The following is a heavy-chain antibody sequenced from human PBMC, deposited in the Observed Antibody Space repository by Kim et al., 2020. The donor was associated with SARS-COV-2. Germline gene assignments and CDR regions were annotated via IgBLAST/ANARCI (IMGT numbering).Heavy chain of an antibody. D-gene: IGHD1-20*01. CDR1: GDSVSDNSAA. Sequence: SQTLSLTCAISGDSVSDNSAAWNWIRQSPSRGLEWLGRTYYKSKWYYDYAVSVKSRITITADTSKNQFSLQLNSVTPEDTAVYYCAKDPGYNTNCWGQGPLVRVST. J-gene: IGHJ4*02. V-gene: IGHV6-1*01. CDR2: TYYKSKWYY. CDR3: AKDPGYNTNC.